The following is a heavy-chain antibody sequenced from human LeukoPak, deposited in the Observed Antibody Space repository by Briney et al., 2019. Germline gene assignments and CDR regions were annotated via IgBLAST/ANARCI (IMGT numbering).Heavy chain of an antibody. J-gene: IGHJ4*02. CDR1: GCTFSNYW. V-gene: IGHV3-74*01. CDR2: IHPDGSRT. CDR3: AREQRYDDFDY. Sequence: GGSLRLSCAASGCTFSNYWMHWVRQAPGEGLVWVSRIHPDGSRTSYTDSVKGRFTISRDNAKNTLYLQMNSLRAEDSAVYFCAREQRYDDFDYWGQGILVTVSS. D-gene: IGHD5-12*01.